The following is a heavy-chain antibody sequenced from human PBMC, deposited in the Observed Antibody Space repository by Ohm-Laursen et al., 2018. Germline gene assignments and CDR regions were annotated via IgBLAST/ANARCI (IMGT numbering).Heavy chain of an antibody. Sequence: SETLSLTCTVSGGSISSYYWSWIRQPAGKGLEWIGRIYTSGSTNYNPSLKSRVTMSVDTSKNQFSLKLSSVTAADTAVYYCAREDWLVDYYYYGMDVWGQGTTVTVSS. CDR1: GGSISSYY. J-gene: IGHJ6*02. D-gene: IGHD6-19*01. V-gene: IGHV4-4*07. CDR2: IYTSGST. CDR3: AREDWLVDYYYYGMDV.